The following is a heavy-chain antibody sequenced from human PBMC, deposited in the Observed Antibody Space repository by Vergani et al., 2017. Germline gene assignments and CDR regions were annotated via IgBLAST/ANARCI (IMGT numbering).Heavy chain of an antibody. D-gene: IGHD4-17*01. Sequence: EVQLVESGGVVVQPGGSLRLSCAASGFTFDDYTMHWVRQAPGKGLEWVSLISWDGGSTYYADSVKGRFTISRDNAKNSLYLQMNSLRAEDTAVYYCARGGDGDWSFDYWGQGTLVTVSS. CDR2: ISWDGGST. J-gene: IGHJ4*02. V-gene: IGHV3-43*01. CDR1: GFTFDDYT. CDR3: ARGGDGDWSFDY.